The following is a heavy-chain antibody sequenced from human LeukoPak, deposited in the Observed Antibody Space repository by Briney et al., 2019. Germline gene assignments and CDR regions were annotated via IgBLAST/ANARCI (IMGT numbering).Heavy chain of an antibody. Sequence: PSETLSLTCTVSGYSISSGYYWGWIRQPPGKGLEWIGSIYHSRSTYYNPSLKSSVTISVDTSKNQFSLKLSSVTAADTAVYYCARVAKIVRGVILKKFDYWGQGTLVTVSS. J-gene: IGHJ4*02. CDR1: GYSISSGYY. D-gene: IGHD3-10*01. CDR2: IYHSRST. V-gene: IGHV4-38-2*02. CDR3: ARVAKIVRGVILKKFDY.